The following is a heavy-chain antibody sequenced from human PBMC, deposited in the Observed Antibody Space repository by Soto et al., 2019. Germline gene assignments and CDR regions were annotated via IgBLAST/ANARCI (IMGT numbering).Heavy chain of an antibody. CDR2: ISYDGSNK. CDR1: GFTFSSYG. V-gene: IGHV3-30*18. CDR3: AKERRVRRGWYTPRSDAFDI. D-gene: IGHD6-19*01. J-gene: IGHJ3*02. Sequence: GGSLRLSCAASGFTFSSYGMRWVRQAPGKGLEWVSVISYDGSNKYYADSVKGRFTISRDNSKNTLYLQMNSLRAEDTAVYYCAKERRVRRGWYTPRSDAFDIWGQGTMVTVSS.